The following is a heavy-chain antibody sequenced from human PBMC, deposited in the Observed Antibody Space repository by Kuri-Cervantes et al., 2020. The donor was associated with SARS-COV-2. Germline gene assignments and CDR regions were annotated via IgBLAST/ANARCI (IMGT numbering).Heavy chain of an antibody. J-gene: IGHJ6*02. Sequence: ASVNVSCKASVYTFTSYGISWVRQAPGQGLEWMGWISAYNGNTNYAQKLQGRVTMTTDTSTSTAYMELRSLRSDDTAVYYCTVLTGESGQYYYYYGMDVWGQGTTVTVSS. CDR2: ISAYNGNT. CDR1: VYTFTSYG. V-gene: IGHV1-18*01. D-gene: IGHD7-27*01. CDR3: TVLTGESGQYYYYYGMDV.